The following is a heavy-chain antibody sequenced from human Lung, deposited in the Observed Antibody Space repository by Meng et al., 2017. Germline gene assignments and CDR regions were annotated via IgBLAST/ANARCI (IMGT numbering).Heavy chain of an antibody. CDR2: INHSGST. V-gene: IGHV4-34*01. Sequence: AQLQQLGAGLLKPSDALSLTCVVSGGSFSDYYWGWIRQPPGKGLEWIGEINHSGSTNYNPSLESRATISVDTSQNNLSLKLSSVTAADSAVYYCARGPTTMAHDFDYWGQGTLVTVSS. CDR3: ARGPTTMAHDFDY. D-gene: IGHD4-11*01. CDR1: GGSFSDYY. J-gene: IGHJ4*02.